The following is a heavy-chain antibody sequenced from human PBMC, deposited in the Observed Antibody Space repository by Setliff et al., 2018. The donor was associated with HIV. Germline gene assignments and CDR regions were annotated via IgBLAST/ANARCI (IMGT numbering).Heavy chain of an antibody. D-gene: IGHD1-26*01. CDR3: SIGEGIVGALKTWLDP. J-gene: IGHJ5*02. V-gene: IGHV4-30-4*08. Sequence: SETLSLTCIVSGGSISSDDYYWNWIRQPPVKGLEWIGYITYSGSAYYNTSLKSRVTLSLDTSKNQFSLKLSSVTAADTAMYYCSIGEGIVGALKTWLDPWGQGTLVTVSS. CDR1: GGSISSDDYY. CDR2: ITYSGSA.